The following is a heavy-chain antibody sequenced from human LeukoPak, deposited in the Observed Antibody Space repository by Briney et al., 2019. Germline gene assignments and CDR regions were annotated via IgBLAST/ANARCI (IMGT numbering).Heavy chain of an antibody. CDR3: ARRAFFPRYSYGYGRQGGLDY. V-gene: IGHV4-39*07. J-gene: IGHJ4*02. CDR1: GGSISSSSYY. CDR2: INHSGST. D-gene: IGHD5-18*01. Sequence: PSETLSLTCTVSGGSISSSSYYWGWIRQPPGKGLEWIGEINHSGSTNYNPSLKSRVTISVDTSKNQFSLKLSSVTAADTAVYYCARRAFFPRYSYGYGRQGGLDYWGQGTLVTVSS.